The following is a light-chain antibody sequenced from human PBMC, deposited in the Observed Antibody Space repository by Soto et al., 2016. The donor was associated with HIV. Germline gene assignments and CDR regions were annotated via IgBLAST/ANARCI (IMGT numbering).Light chain of an antibody. CDR2: GKN. CDR1: SLRTYY. Sequence: SSELTQDPAVSVALGQTVRITCRGDSLRTYYASWFQQKPGQAPVIVIYGKNNRPSGIPDRFSGSSSGNTASLTITGTQAEDEADYYCNSRDTSGNHWVFGGGTKLTVL. J-gene: IGLJ3*02. V-gene: IGLV3-19*01. CDR3: NSRDTSGNHWV.